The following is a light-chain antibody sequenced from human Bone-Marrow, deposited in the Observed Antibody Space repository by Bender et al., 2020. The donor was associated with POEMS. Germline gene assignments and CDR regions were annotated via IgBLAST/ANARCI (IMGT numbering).Light chain of an antibody. V-gene: IGLV3-10*01. CDR3: YSTDSSGNHRV. J-gene: IGLJ2*01. CDR1: KLGDRY. Sequence: SYELTQPPSVSVSPGQTASITCSGDKLGDRYACWYQQKSGQAPVLVIYDDSKRPSGIPERFFASGSGKVATLKSSGDKVEDKGNYCCYSTDSSGNHRVFGGGTKLTVL. CDR2: DDS.